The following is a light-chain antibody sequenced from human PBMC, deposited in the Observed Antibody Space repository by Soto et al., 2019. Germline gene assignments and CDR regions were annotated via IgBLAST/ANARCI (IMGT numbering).Light chain of an antibody. J-gene: IGKJ5*01. CDR3: QQYNTWPPSTT. CDR2: HTS. Sequence: EIIMTQSPATLSLSPGERATHSCRASQSVSSHLAWYQQKNGKAPRLLIYHTSIRATGIPARFSGSGSGTEFILTISSLQSEDFAVYYCQQYNTWPPSTTFGQGTRLEIK. V-gene: IGKV3D-15*01. CDR1: QSVSSH.